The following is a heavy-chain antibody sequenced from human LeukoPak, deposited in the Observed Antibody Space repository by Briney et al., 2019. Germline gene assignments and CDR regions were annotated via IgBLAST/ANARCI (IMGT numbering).Heavy chain of an antibody. CDR1: GFTFSTSW. CDR3: VRDMGYYDKV. V-gene: IGHV3-74*01. J-gene: IGHJ4*02. CDR2: INTDGNTR. Sequence: PGGSLRLSCATSGFTFSTSWMHWVRQAPGKGLVWVSRINTDGNTRDYADSVKGRFTISRDNAKNTLYPQMNRLRAEDTAIYYCVRDMGYYDKVWGQGTLVTVSS. D-gene: IGHD3-22*01.